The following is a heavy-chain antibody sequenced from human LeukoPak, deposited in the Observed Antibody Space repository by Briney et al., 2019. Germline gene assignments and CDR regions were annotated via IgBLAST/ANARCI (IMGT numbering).Heavy chain of an antibody. J-gene: IGHJ4*02. Sequence: GASVSVSCKASGDTFTDYYMHWVRQAPGLGVEWMGWINPKSGGTSYPQTFQGRLTITRDTSISTAYMELSRLRPDDTAVYYCVPSANYYYFDYWGQGTLVTVSS. CDR1: GDTFTDYY. CDR2: INPKSGGT. D-gene: IGHD1-26*01. CDR3: VPSANYYYFDY. V-gene: IGHV1-2*02.